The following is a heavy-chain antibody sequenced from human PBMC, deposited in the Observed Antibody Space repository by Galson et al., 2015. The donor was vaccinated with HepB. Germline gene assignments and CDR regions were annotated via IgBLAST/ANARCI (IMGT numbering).Heavy chain of an antibody. Sequence: ETLSLTCTVSGGSISSSSYYWGWIRQPPGKGLEWIGSIYYSGSTYYNPSLKSRVTISVDTSKNQFSLKLSSVTAADTAVYYCARGRPPRYWGQGTLVTVSS. V-gene: IGHV4-39*01. CDR3: ARGRPPRY. CDR1: GGSISSSSYY. J-gene: IGHJ4*02. D-gene: IGHD1-26*01. CDR2: IYYSGST.